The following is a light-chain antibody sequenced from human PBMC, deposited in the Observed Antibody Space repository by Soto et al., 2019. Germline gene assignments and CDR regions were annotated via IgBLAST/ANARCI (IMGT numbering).Light chain of an antibody. J-gene: IGLJ2*01. CDR1: TSNIGSNS. Sequence: QSVLTQPPSASGTPGQRVTISCSGRTSNIGSNSVSWYQQLPGTAPRLLIYNNDQRPSGVPDRFSGSKSGTAASLAISGLQSDDEADYFCTAWDDTLNGPGVVFGGGTKLTVL. CDR3: TAWDDTLNGPGVV. CDR2: NND. V-gene: IGLV1-44*01.